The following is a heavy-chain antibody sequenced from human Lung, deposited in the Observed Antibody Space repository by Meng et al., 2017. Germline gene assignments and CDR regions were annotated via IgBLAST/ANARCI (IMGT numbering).Heavy chain of an antibody. CDR1: GGSFSDYY. J-gene: IGHJ4*02. Sequence: QVRHQRGGHGLLQLSAHPSRTCVVSGGSFSDYYWGWIRQPPGKGLEWIGEINHSGSTNYNPSLESRATVSVDTSHNNLSLKLSSVTAADSAVYYCARGPTTMAHDFDYWGQGTLVTVSS. CDR2: INHSGST. D-gene: IGHD4-11*01. CDR3: ARGPTTMAHDFDY. V-gene: IGHV4-34*01.